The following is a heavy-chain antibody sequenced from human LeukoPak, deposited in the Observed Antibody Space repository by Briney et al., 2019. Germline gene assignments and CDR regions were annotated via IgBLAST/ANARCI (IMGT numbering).Heavy chain of an antibody. D-gene: IGHD5-18*01. CDR1: GFTFSRYS. J-gene: IGHJ4*02. CDR2: ITSSSLTI. V-gene: IGHV3-48*02. Sequence: GGALRLSCAASGFTFSRYSMNWVRQAPGEGLERVSYITSSSLTIYAASVKGRFTISRDNAKNSLFLQMTGLRDEDTAVYYCARGFSWAFDYWGQGTLVTVSS. CDR3: ARGFSWAFDY.